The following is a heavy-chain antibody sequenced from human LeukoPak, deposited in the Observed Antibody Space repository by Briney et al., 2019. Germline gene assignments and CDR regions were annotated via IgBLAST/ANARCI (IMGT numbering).Heavy chain of an antibody. D-gene: IGHD5-18*01. CDR3: AKDPQRGYSYGTFDY. Sequence: GGSLRLSCAASGFTFSSYSMNWVRQAPGKGLEWVSYISSSRSTIYYADSVKGRFTISRDNAKNSLYLQMNSLRAEDTAVYYCAKDPQRGYSYGTFDYWGQGTLVTVSS. CDR2: ISSSRSTI. CDR1: GFTFSSYS. V-gene: IGHV3-48*01. J-gene: IGHJ4*02.